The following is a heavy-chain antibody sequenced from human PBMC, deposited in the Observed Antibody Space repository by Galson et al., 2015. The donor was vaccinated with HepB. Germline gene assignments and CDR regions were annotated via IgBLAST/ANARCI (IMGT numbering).Heavy chain of an antibody. J-gene: IGHJ3*02. D-gene: IGHD3-3*01. V-gene: IGHV1-69*04. CDR3: AREGTWSGAFDI. Sequence: SVKVSRKASGGTFSSYTISWVRQAPGQGLEWMGRIIPILGIANYAQKFQGRVTITADKSTSTAYMELSSLRSEDTAVYYCAREGTWSGAFDIWGQGTMVTVSS. CDR2: IIPILGIA. CDR1: GGTFSSYT.